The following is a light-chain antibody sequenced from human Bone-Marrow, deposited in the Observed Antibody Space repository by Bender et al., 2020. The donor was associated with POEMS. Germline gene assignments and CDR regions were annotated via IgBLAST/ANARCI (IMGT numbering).Light chain of an antibody. J-gene: IGLJ2*01. CDR3: CSYAGSRTWVL. Sequence: QSALTQPASVSGSPGQSITISCTGSSSDIGSNNLISWYQQHPGKAPKLMIYEVNKRPSGVSSRFSGSKSGNTASLTISGLQTEDEADYYCCSYAGSRTWVLFGGGTKLTVL. V-gene: IGLV2-23*02. CDR1: SSDIGSNNL. CDR2: EVN.